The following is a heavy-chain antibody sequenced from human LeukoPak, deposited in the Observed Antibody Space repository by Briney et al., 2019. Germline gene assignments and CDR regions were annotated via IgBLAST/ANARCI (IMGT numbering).Heavy chain of an antibody. CDR2: INHSGST. Sequence: SETLSLTCAVYGGSFSGYYWSWIRQPPGKGLEWIGEINHSGSTNYNPSLKSRVTISVDTSKNQFSLKLSSVTAADTAVCYCARGGYSYGKADVWGQGTLVTVSS. D-gene: IGHD5-18*01. V-gene: IGHV4-34*01. CDR1: GGSFSGYY. CDR3: ARGGYSYGKADV. J-gene: IGHJ4*02.